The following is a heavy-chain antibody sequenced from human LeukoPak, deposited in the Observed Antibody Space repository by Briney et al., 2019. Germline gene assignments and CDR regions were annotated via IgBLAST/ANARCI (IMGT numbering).Heavy chain of an antibody. D-gene: IGHD6-19*01. J-gene: IGHJ4*02. CDR3: ARMTSGGWYAAGYYFDY. Sequence: DTLTLTCTDSGCSISSYYLRWIRQPPGKGLEWVGYIYFSGSTNHNPSPKSRVTRSVDTFKNQFSLKMSSVTAADTAVYYCARMTSGGWYAAGYYFDYWGQGTLVTVSS. CDR1: GCSISSYY. CDR2: IYFSGST. V-gene: IGHV4-59*07.